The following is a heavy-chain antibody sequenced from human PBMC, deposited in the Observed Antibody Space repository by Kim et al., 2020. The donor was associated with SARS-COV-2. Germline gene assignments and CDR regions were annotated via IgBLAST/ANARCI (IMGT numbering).Heavy chain of an antibody. CDR2: IYYSGST. Sequence: SETLSLTCTVSGGSISSSSYYWGWIRQPPGKGLEWIGSIYYSGSTYYNPSLKSRVTISVDTSKNQFSLNLSSVTAADTAVYYCARRGYTYGLFDYWGQGTLVTVSS. CDR1: GGSISSSSYY. J-gene: IGHJ4*02. V-gene: IGHV4-39*01. CDR3: ARRGYTYGLFDY. D-gene: IGHD5-18*01.